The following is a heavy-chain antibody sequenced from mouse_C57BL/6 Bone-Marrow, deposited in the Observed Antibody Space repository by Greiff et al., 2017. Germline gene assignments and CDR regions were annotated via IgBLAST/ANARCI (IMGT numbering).Heavy chain of an antibody. V-gene: IGHV5-4*03. D-gene: IGHD3-2*02. CDR2: ISDGGSYN. Sequence: EVKLMESGGGLVKPGGSLKLSCAASGFTFSSYAMSWVRQTPEKRLEWVATISDGGSYNYYPDTVKGRFTISRDNAKNNLYLQMSHLKSEDTAMYYCARRLRLQWYFDYWGQGTTLTVSS. J-gene: IGHJ2*01. CDR3: ARRLRLQWYFDY. CDR1: GFTFSSYA.